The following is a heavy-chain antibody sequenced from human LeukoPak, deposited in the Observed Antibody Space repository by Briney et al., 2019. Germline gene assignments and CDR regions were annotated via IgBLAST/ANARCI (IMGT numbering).Heavy chain of an antibody. CDR2: INHSGTT. CDR3: ARGWDYFDY. V-gene: IGHV4-34*01. Sequence: SETLSLTCAVYGGSFNIYYWSWIRQPPGKGLEWIGEINHSGTTDYNPSLKSRVTISVDTSKNQFSLNLSSVTAADTAVYYCARGWDYFDYWGQGTLVTVSS. CDR1: GGSFNIYY. J-gene: IGHJ4*02.